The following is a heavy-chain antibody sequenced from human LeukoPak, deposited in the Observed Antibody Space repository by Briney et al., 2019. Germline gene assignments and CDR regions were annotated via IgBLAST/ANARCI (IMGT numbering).Heavy chain of an antibody. J-gene: IGHJ5*02. CDR1: GFTFSNYW. V-gene: IGHV3-74*03. Sequence: GGSLRLSCVGSGFTFSNYWVHWVRQAPGKGLIWVSRIRFDGSSTMYADSVKGRFTISRDNAKNTLYLHMNSLRAEDTAVYYCARDDYYSSWGQGTLVTVSS. D-gene: IGHD3-10*01. CDR3: ARDDYYSS. CDR2: IRFDGSST.